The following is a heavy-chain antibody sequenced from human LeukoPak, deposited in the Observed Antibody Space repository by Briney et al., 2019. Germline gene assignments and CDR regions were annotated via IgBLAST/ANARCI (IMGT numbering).Heavy chain of an antibody. CDR3: ARSYYDFWSGYLRRKYYYMDV. D-gene: IGHD3-3*01. CDR2: INHSGST. J-gene: IGHJ6*03. Sequence: SETLSLTCAVYGGSFSGYYWSWIRQPPGKGLEWIGEINHSGSTNYNPSLKSRVTISVDTSKNQFSLKLSSVTAADTAVYYCARSYYDFWSGYLRRKYYYMDVWGKGTTVTVSS. V-gene: IGHV4-34*01. CDR1: GGSFSGYY.